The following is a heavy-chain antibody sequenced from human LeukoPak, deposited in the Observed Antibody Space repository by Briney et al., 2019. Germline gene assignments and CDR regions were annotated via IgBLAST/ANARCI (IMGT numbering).Heavy chain of an antibody. J-gene: IGHJ4*02. CDR1: GFTFSSYV. CDR2: ISGASDYT. D-gene: IGHD2-21*02. Sequence: GGSLRLSCAASGFTFSSYVMIWVRQAPGKGLEWVSSISGASDYTYYADSVKGRFTISRDNSKNTLSLHMNSLRAEDTAVYYCAKKTSFCGDCHPYYLDSCGQGTPVTVSS. V-gene: IGHV3-23*01. CDR3: AKKTSFCGDCHPYYLDS.